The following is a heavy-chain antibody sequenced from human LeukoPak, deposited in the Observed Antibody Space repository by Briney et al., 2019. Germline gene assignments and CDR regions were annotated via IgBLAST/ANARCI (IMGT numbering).Heavy chain of an antibody. J-gene: IGHJ6*03. V-gene: IGHV3-23*01. Sequence: GGPLSLSCAVSGFPFSDFAMSWVRQAPGKGLEWVSTISGGGDNTYSADSVKGRFTISRDNSKNTLFLQMVSLRAEYTAVYYCAKFEGALLGNYYMDVWGKGTTVTVSS. CDR1: GFPFSDFA. CDR2: ISGGGDNT. CDR3: AKFEGALLGNYYMDV.